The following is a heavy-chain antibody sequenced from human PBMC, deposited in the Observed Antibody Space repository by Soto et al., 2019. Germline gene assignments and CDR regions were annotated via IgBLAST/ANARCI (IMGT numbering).Heavy chain of an antibody. CDR3: ARVELDTAMVVYDSGS. D-gene: IGHD5-18*01. CDR2: IIPIFGTA. V-gene: IGHV1-69*01. Sequence: SVKDSCQASGGTFSSYAISLARQAPVQGLEWMGGIIPIFGTANYAQKFQGRVTITADESTSTAYMELSSLRSEDTAVYYCARVELDTAMVVYDSGSWGPGTLVTVSS. J-gene: IGHJ5*02. CDR1: GGTFSSYA.